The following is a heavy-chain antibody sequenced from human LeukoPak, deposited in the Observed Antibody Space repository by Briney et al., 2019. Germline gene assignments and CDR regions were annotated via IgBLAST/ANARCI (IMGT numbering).Heavy chain of an antibody. CDR1: GGTFSSYA. Sequence: GASVKVSCKASGGTFSSYAISWVRQAPGQGLEWMGWISAYNGNTNYAQKLQGRVTMTTDTSTSTAYMELRSLRSDDTAVYYCARDFFEAGLVVEGYYGSGSYYNGLFDYWGQGTLVTVSS. CDR3: ARDFFEAGLVVEGYYGSGSYYNGLFDY. CDR2: ISAYNGNT. V-gene: IGHV1-18*01. J-gene: IGHJ4*02. D-gene: IGHD3-10*01.